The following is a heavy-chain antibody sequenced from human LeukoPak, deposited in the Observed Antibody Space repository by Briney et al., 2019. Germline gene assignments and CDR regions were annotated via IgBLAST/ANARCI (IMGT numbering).Heavy chain of an antibody. CDR1: GFTFSSYG. J-gene: IGHJ4*02. V-gene: IGHV3-30*02. CDR3: SKAQSAVQLVPVDYFDY. Sequence: GGSLRLSCAASGFTFSSYGMHWVRQAPGKGLEWVAFIRYDGSNKYYTDSVKGRFTISRDNSKNKLYVQMNSLRAEDTAVYYCSKAQSAVQLVPVDYFDYWGQGTLVTVSS. CDR2: IRYDGSNK. D-gene: IGHD5-18*01.